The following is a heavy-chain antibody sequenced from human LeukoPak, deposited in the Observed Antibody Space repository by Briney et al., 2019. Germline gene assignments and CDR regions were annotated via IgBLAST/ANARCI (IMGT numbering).Heavy chain of an antibody. J-gene: IGHJ4*02. CDR2: IYYSGST. D-gene: IGHD6-13*01. V-gene: IGHV4-39*01. Sequence: SETLSLTCTVSGGSISSSTYYWGWIRQPPGKGLEWIGNIYYSGSTYYNSSLKSRVTISVDTSKNQFSLKLSSLTAADTAIYYCARHASYSSSWKDFDYWGQGALVTVSP. CDR1: GGSISSSTYY. CDR3: ARHASYSSSWKDFDY.